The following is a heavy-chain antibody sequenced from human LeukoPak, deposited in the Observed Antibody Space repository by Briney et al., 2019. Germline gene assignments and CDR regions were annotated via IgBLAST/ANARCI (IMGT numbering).Heavy chain of an antibody. CDR1: GFTFSSYS. CDR2: ISSSSSYI. V-gene: IGHV3-21*01. J-gene: IGHJ4*02. CDR3: ARDGGHYGGNSFDY. D-gene: IGHD4-23*01. Sequence: PGGPLRLSCAASGFTFSSYSMNWLRQAPGEGLEWVSSISSSSSYIYYADSVKGRFTISRDNAKNSLYLQMNSLRAEDTAVYYCARDGGHYGGNSFDYWGQGTLVTVSS.